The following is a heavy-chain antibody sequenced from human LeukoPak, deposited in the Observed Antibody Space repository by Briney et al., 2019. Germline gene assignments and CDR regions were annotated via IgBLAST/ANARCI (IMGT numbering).Heavy chain of an antibody. Sequence: GASVKVSCKASGYTFTGYYMHWVRQAPEQGLEWMGRINPNSGGTNYAQKFQGRVTMTRDTSISTAYMELSRLRSDDTAVYYCARGDYGSGSYPYFDYWGQGTLVTVSS. V-gene: IGHV1-2*06. CDR3: ARGDYGSGSYPYFDY. CDR1: GYTFTGYY. D-gene: IGHD3-10*01. J-gene: IGHJ4*02. CDR2: INPNSGGT.